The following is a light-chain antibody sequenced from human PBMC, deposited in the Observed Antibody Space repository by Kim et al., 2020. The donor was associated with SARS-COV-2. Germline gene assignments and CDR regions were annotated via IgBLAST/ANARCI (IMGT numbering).Light chain of an antibody. CDR3: KHYDSYPIT. CDR2: DAS. Sequence: DIQMTQSPSTLSASVRDRVIITCRASQSISSRLAWYQQKPGKVPNLLIYDASSLESGVPSRFSGSGSGTEFTLTISSLQPDDFATYYCKHYDSYPITFAPGTKVDIK. J-gene: IGKJ3*01. V-gene: IGKV1-5*01. CDR1: QSISSR.